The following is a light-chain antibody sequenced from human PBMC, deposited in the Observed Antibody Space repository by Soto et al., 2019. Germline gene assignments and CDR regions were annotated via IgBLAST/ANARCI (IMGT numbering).Light chain of an antibody. CDR1: QKIRNL. Sequence: DIQLTQSPSALSAAVGGSVTITGRASQKIRNLLAWYQQKPGKAPKLLIYDASSLESGVPSRFSGSGSGTEFTLTISSLQPDDFATYYCQEYNSDSITFGQGTRLEIK. CDR3: QEYNSDSIT. V-gene: IGKV1-5*01. CDR2: DAS. J-gene: IGKJ5*01.